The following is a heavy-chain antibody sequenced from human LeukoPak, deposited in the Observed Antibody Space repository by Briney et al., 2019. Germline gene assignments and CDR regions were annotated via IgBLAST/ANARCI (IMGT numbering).Heavy chain of an antibody. D-gene: IGHD4-17*01. CDR2: IYHSGTT. Sequence: SETLSLTCTVSGYSMSSGYYWGWIRQPPGKGLEWIGNIYHSGTTYYNPSLKSRVTISIDTPKNQFSLKLRSLTAADTAVYYCARGLATVTPFGYWGQGTLVTVSS. V-gene: IGHV4-38-2*02. J-gene: IGHJ4*02. CDR3: ARGLATVTPFGY. CDR1: GYSMSSGYY.